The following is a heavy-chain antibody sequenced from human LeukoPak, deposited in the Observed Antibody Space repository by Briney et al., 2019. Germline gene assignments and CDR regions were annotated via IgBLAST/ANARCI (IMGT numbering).Heavy chain of an antibody. V-gene: IGHV3-23*01. J-gene: IGHJ4*02. CDR3: ARGPSGYHNT. Sequence: GGSLRLSCAASGFTFTNFGMSWVRQAPGKGLEWVSGINNSGGSTYYADSVKGRFTISRDNSKNTLYLQMNSLRAEDTAVYYCARGPSGYHNTGGQGTLVTVSS. D-gene: IGHD5-12*01. CDR1: GFTFTNFG. CDR2: INNSGGST.